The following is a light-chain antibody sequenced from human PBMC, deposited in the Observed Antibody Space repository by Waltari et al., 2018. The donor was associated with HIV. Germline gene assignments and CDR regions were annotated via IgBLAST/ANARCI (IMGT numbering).Light chain of an antibody. CDR2: SKD. J-gene: IGLJ3*02. Sequence: QSVLTQPPSASGTPGQRVTISCSGGSPNIGRNNVYWYQHFPGTAPKLLIFSKDQRPPGVPDRFSGSKSGTSASLAIIGLRFEDEADYFWEAWDDSLSGPVFGGGTKLTVL. V-gene: IGLV1-47*01. CDR3: EAWDDSLSGPV. CDR1: SPNIGRNN.